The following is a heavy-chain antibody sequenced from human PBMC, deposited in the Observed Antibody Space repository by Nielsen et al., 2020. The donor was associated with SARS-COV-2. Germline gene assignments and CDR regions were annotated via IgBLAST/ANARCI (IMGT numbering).Heavy chain of an antibody. D-gene: IGHD3-16*01. V-gene: IGHV3-30-3*01. CDR3: TKGAQLGDY. CDR1: GFTFGNYA. J-gene: IGHJ4*02. CDR2: ISYDGSNE. Sequence: GESLKISCAASGFTFGNYAMHWVRQAPGKGLEWMTIISYDGSNEHYADSVKGRFTISTDISKNTLFLQMNSLRSEDTAVYYCTKGAQLGDYWGQGTLVTVSS.